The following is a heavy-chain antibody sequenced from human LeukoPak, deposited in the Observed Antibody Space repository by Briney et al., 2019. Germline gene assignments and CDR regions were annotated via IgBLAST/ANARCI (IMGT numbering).Heavy chain of an antibody. CDR2: IYHSGKS. Sequence: SETLSLTCSVSGYSISSGYYWDWIRQPPGKGLEWIASIYHSGKSYYNPSLESRVTISVDTSKNQISLKLSSVTAADTAVYYCARVNIVVVPAAITANYYYYMDVWGKGTTVTVSS. CDR1: GYSISSGYY. D-gene: IGHD2-2*01. J-gene: IGHJ6*03. V-gene: IGHV4-38-2*02. CDR3: ARVNIVVVPAAITANYYYYMDV.